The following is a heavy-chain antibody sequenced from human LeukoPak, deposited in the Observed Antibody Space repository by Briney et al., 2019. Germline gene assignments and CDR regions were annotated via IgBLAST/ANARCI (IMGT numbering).Heavy chain of an antibody. V-gene: IGHV1-69*04. J-gene: IGHJ3*02. CDR3: AIFLSTAMVYDAFDI. Sequence: SVKVSCKASGGTFSSYAISWVRQAPGQGLEWMGRIIPILGIANYAQKFQGRVTITADKSTSTAYMELSSLRSEDTAVYYCAIFLSTAMVYDAFDIWGQGTMVTVSS. CDR1: GGTFSSYA. CDR2: IIPILGIA. D-gene: IGHD5-18*01.